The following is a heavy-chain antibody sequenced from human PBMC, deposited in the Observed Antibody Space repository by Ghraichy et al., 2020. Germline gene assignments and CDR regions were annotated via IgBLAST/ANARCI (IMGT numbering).Heavy chain of an antibody. V-gene: IGHV3-30*18. Sequence: GESLNISCAASGFTFSSYGMHWVRQAPGKGLEWVAVISYDGSNKYYADSVKGRFTISRDNSKNTLYLQMNSLRAEDTAVYYCAKEINYYYYGMDVWGQGTTVTVSS. J-gene: IGHJ6*02. CDR3: AKEINYYYYGMDV. CDR2: ISYDGSNK. CDR1: GFTFSSYG.